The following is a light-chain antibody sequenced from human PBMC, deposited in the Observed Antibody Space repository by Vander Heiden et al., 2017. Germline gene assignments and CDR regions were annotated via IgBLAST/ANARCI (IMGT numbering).Light chain of an antibody. CDR1: QSVSSSY. Sequence: EIVLTQSPGTLSLSPGERATLSCRASQSVSSSYLAWYQQKAGQAPSLLIYGASSRGTGIPDRFSGSGSGTDFTLTSSRLEPEDFAVYYCQQNGSEGTFGQGTKLEIK. V-gene: IGKV3-20*01. CDR2: GAS. CDR3: QQNGSEGT. J-gene: IGKJ2*01.